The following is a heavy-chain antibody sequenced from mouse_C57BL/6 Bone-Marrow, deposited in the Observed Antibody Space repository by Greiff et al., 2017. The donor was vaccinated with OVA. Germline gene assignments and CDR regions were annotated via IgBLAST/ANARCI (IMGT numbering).Heavy chain of an antibody. Sequence: QVQLQQSGAELVRPGTSVKLSCTASGYTFTNYWMGWVKQRPGHGLEWIGDIYPGGGYTNYTEKFKGKATMTADKSSSTAYMQFSSLTSEDSAINYCARVGHYYGAMDYWGQGTSVTVSS. V-gene: IGHV1-63*01. J-gene: IGHJ4*01. D-gene: IGHD1-1*02. CDR2: IYPGGGYT. CDR3: ARVGHYYGAMDY. CDR1: GYTFTNYW.